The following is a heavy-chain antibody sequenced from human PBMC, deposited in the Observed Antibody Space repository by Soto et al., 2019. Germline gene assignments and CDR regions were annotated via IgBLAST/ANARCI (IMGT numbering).Heavy chain of an antibody. CDR3: ARVKRDFWSGYYDYYGMDV. D-gene: IGHD3-3*01. V-gene: IGHV4-61*01. J-gene: IGHJ6*02. CDR2: IYYSGST. CDR1: GGSVSSGSYY. Sequence: QVQLQESGPGLVKPSETLSLTCTVSGGSVSSGSYYWSWIRQPPGKGLEWIGYIYYSGSTNYNPSPKSRVTISVDTSKNQCSLKLSAVTAADTAVYYCARVKRDFWSGYYDYYGMDVWGQGTTVTVSS.